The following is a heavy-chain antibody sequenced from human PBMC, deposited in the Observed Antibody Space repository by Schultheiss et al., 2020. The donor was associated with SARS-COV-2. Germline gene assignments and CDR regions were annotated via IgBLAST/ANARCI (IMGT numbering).Heavy chain of an antibody. J-gene: IGHJ4*02. D-gene: IGHD4-17*01. V-gene: IGHV3-74*01. CDR2: INSDGSST. CDR1: GFTFSSYW. Sequence: GGSLRLSCAASGFTFSSYWMHWVRQAPGKGLVWVSRINSDGSSTSYADSVKGRFTISRDNSKNTLYLQMYSLRAEDTAVYYCARGGLDGDSFDYWGQGTLVTVSS. CDR3: ARGGLDGDSFDY.